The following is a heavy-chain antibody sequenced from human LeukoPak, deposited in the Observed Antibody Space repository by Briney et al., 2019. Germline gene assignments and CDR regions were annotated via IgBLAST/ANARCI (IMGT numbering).Heavy chain of an antibody. CDR3: ARPSTDSSGRDAFDI. CDR1: GFTFSSYG. D-gene: IGHD3-22*01. V-gene: IGHV3-30*02. Sequence: GGSLRLSCAASGFTFSSYGMHWVRQAPGKGLEWVAFIRYDGSNKYYADSVKGRFTISRDNSKNTLYLQVNSLRAEDTAVYYCARPSTDSSGRDAFDIWGQGTMVTVSS. CDR2: IRYDGSNK. J-gene: IGHJ3*02.